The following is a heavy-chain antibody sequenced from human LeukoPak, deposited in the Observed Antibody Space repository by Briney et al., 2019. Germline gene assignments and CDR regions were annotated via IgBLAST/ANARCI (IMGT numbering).Heavy chain of an antibody. J-gene: IGHJ5*02. V-gene: IGHV6-1*01. CDR2: TYYRSTWYN. CDR3: ARRLTQYDCFDL. D-gene: IGHD2-2*01. Sequence: TLSLTCAISGDSVSSNSVTWNWIRQSPSRGLEWLGRTYYRSTWYNDYAVSVRGRLTVNPDTSKNQFSLHLNFVTPEDTAVYYCARRLTQYDCFDLWGQGILVTVSS. CDR1: GDSVSSNSVT.